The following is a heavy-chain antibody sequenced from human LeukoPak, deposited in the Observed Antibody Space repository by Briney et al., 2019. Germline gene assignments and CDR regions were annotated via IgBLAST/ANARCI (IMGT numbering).Heavy chain of an antibody. Sequence: GGSLRLSCAASGFTFSSYSMNWVRQAPGKGLEWVSSISSSSNYIQYADSLKGRFTISRDNARNSVHLQMNNLRAEDTAVYYCARALNEYNYAFESWGQGTLVTVSS. CDR2: ISSSSNYI. V-gene: IGHV3-21*06. CDR1: GFTFSSYS. CDR3: ARALNEYNYAFES. D-gene: IGHD5-18*01. J-gene: IGHJ4*02.